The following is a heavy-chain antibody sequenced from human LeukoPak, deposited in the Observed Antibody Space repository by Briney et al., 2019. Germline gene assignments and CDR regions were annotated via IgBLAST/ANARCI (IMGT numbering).Heavy chain of an antibody. Sequence: GGSLRLSCEASGSTLSTYWMNWVRQVPGKGLDWVANINPDGSGKRYVASMNGRFTIARDNADNSLSLQMNSLRAEDTAVYYCASWGAGGNSWGQGTLATVSS. V-gene: IGHV3-7*01. D-gene: IGHD3-16*01. CDR1: GSTLSTYW. J-gene: IGHJ4*02. CDR3: ASWGAGGNS. CDR2: INPDGSGK.